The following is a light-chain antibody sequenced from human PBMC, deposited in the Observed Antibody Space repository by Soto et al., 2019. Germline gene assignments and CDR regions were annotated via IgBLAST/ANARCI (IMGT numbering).Light chain of an antibody. CDR2: GVS. Sequence: EIVMTQSPPTLSVSPGEGATLSCRASQSVSSDLAWYQQKPGQAPRLLIYGVSTRATGIPARFSGSGSGTEFTLTISILQYEDFAFYYCQQYSNWPPYTFGQGTRLEIK. CDR3: QQYSNWPPYT. CDR1: QSVSSD. V-gene: IGKV3-15*01. J-gene: IGKJ2*01.